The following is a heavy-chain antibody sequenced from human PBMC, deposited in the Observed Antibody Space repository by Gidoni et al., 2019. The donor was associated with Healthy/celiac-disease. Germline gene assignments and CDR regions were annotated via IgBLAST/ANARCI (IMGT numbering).Heavy chain of an antibody. CDR1: GFTFSSYA. J-gene: IGHJ6*02. V-gene: IGHV3-30-3*01. CDR2: ISYDGSNK. CDR3: ARDAYTVTYYYYYYYGMDV. Sequence: QVQLVESGGGVVQPGRSLRLSCAASGFTFSSYAMHWVRQAPGKGLEWVAVISYDGSNKYYADSVKGRFTISRDNSKNTLYLQMNSLRAEDTAVYYCARDAYTVTYYYYYYYGMDVWGQGTTVTVSS. D-gene: IGHD4-17*01.